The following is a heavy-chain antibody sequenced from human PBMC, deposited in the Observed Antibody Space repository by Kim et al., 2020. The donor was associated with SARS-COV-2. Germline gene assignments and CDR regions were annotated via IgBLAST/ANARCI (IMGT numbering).Heavy chain of an antibody. CDR2: IKQDGSEQ. Sequence: GGSLRLSCAASGFTFSSYWMSWVRQAPGKGLEWVANIKQDGSEQYYVDSVKGRFTLSRDNAKSSLYLQMNSLRAEDTAVYYCARVGLAAPGHPMGFVVYYAMDVWGQGTTVAVSS. J-gene: IGHJ6*02. V-gene: IGHV3-7*01. D-gene: IGHD3-10*01. CDR3: ARVGLAAPGHPMGFVVYYAMDV. CDR1: GFTFSSYW.